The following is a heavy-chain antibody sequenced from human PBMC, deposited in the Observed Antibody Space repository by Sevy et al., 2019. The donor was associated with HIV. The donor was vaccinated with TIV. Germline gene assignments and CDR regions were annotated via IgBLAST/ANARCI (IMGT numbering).Heavy chain of an antibody. CDR3: TTDGAEFGGMDV. J-gene: IGHJ6*02. Sequence: GGSLRLSCGASGLTFSNAWMSWVRQAPGKGLEWVGRSKSKTDGGTTDYAAPVKGRLTISRDDSKNTLYLQMNTLETEDTAVYYCTTDGAEFGGMDVWGQGTTVTVSS. CDR1: GLTFSNAW. V-gene: IGHV3-15*01. CDR2: SKSKTDGGTT. D-gene: IGHD3-10*01.